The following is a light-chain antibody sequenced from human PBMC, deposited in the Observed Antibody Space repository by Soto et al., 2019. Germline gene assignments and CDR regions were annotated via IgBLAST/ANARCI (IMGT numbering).Light chain of an antibody. CDR1: SSDVGGYNY. CDR2: EVS. CDR3: SSYTSTSNIVA. V-gene: IGLV2-14*01. J-gene: IGLJ2*01. Sequence: QSVLTQPASVSGSPGQSITISCTGSSSDVGGYNYVSWYQQHPGKAPKLMIYEVSNRPSGISNRFSGSKSGNTASLTLSGLQAEDEADYYCSSYTSTSNIVAFGGGTKLTVL.